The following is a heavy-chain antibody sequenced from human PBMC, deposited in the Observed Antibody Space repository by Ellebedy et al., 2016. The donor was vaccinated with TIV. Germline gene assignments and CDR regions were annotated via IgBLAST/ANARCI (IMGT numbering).Heavy chain of an antibody. CDR3: AREVYSSTWYDC. Sequence: PGGSLRLSCAASGFDFKNSDMNWVRQAPGKGLEWVSAIDSVAANTYYADSVKGRFTISRDNSKNTVYLQMNSLRAEDTAVYYCAREVYSSTWYDCWGQGTLVTVSS. D-gene: IGHD4-11*01. CDR2: IDSVAANT. V-gene: IGHV3-23*01. J-gene: IGHJ5*01. CDR1: GFDFKNSD.